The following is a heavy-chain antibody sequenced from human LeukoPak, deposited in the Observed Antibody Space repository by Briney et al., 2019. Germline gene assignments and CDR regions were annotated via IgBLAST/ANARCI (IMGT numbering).Heavy chain of an antibody. J-gene: IGHJ6*02. D-gene: IGHD7-27*01. CDR1: GYTFTGYY. V-gene: IGHV1-8*02. CDR2: MNPNSGNT. CDR3: ARVYWGSFLFYYYGMDV. Sequence: ASVKVSCKASGYTFTGYYMHWVRQAPGQGLEWMGWMNPNSGNTGYAQKFQGRVTMTRNTSISTAYMELSSLRSEDTAVYYCARVYWGSFLFYYYGMDVWGQGTTVTVSS.